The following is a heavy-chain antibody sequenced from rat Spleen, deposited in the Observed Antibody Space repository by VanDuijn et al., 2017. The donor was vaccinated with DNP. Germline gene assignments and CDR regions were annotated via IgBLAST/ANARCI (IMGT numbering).Heavy chain of an antibody. D-gene: IGHD1-4*01. J-gene: IGHJ4*01. CDR3: TTHRLTGITGAMDA. CDR2: ISTGGGNI. V-gene: IGHV5-25*01. Sequence: EVQLVESGGGLVQPGRSMKLSCAASGFTFSNYYMAWVRQAPTKGLEWVAAISTGGGNIYYRDSVKGRFTISRDNAKSSLYLQMDSLRSEDTATYYCTTHRLTGITGAMDAWGQGTSVTVSS. CDR1: GFTFSNYY.